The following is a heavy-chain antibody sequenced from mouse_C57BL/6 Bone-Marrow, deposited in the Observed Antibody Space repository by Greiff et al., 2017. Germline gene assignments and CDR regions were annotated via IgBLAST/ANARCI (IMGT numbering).Heavy chain of an antibody. V-gene: IGHV14-1*01. J-gene: IGHJ2*01. CDR1: GFNIKDYY. Sequence: VQLQQSGAELVRPGASVKLSCTASGFNIKDYYMHWVKQRPEQGLEWIGKIDPEDGDTEYAPKFQGKATMTADTYSNTAYLQLSSLTSEDTAVYYCTGRLRYYFDYWGQGTTLTVSA. D-gene: IGHD2-4*01. CDR2: IDPEDGDT. CDR3: TGRLRYYFDY.